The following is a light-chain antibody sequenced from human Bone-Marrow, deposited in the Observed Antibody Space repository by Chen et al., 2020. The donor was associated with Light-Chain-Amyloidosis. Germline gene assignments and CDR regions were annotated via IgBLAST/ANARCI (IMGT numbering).Light chain of an antibody. V-gene: IGLV3-21*02. CDR3: QVWDRSRDRPV. CDR1: NIGTTS. Sequence: SYVLTQPSSVSVAPGQTATIACGGNNIGTTSVHWYQQTPGQAPLLVVYDDSDRPSGIPERLSGSNAGNTATLTISRVEAGDDADYYCQVWDRSRDRPVFGGWTKLTVL. J-gene: IGLJ3*02. CDR2: DDS.